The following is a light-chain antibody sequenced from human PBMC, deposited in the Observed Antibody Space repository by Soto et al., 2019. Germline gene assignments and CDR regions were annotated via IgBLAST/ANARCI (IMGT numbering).Light chain of an antibody. V-gene: IGLV2-8*01. J-gene: IGLJ3*02. CDR2: EVD. CDR1: NRDVGAYKY. Sequence: QSALTQPPSASGSPGQSLTISCKGSNRDVGAYKYVSWYQQRPGTAPKMIIFEVDKRPSGVPNRFSGSRSGDKASLTVSGLQTEDDGLYYCAAHAGGNTWLFGGGIKLTVL. CDR3: AAHAGGNTWL.